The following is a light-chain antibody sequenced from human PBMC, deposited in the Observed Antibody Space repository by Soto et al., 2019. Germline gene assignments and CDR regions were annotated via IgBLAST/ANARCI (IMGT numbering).Light chain of an antibody. J-gene: IGKJ3*01. Sequence: DIQMTQSPSSLSASVGDRVTITCRASQTISSWLAWYQQKPGNAPKLLIYGASTLQSGVPSRFSGSGSGTEFTLTISSLQPEDFATYYCQHLNTYPLTFGPGTKV. V-gene: IGKV1-9*01. CDR2: GAS. CDR3: QHLNTYPLT. CDR1: QTISSW.